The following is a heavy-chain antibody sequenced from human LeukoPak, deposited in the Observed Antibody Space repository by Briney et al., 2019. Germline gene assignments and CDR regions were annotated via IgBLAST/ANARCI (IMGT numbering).Heavy chain of an antibody. D-gene: IGHD2-2*01. V-gene: IGHV1-69*13. CDR3: ARAPRIVVVPAATYWFDP. CDR2: FIPTSGKA. Sequence: GASVKVSCKASGGTFRSNGVHWVRQAPGQGLEWMGGFIPTSGKAQYAQKFQGRITITADDSSTTAYMELNSLRSEDTAVYYCARAPRIVVVPAATYWFDPWGQGTLVTVSS. J-gene: IGHJ5*02. CDR1: GGTFRSNG.